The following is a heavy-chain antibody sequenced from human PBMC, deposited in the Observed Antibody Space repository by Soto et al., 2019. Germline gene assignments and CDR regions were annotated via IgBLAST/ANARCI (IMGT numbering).Heavy chain of an antibody. J-gene: IGHJ6*02. Sequence: GGSLRLSCAASGFTFSSYWMHWVRQAPGKGLVWVSRINSDGSSTSYADSVKGRFTISRDNAKNTLYLQMNSLRAEDTAVYYCAKDRRIVVVPAATYLYYYYYGMDVWGQGTTVTVSS. D-gene: IGHD2-2*01. CDR1: GFTFSSYW. V-gene: IGHV3-74*01. CDR2: INSDGSST. CDR3: AKDRRIVVVPAATYLYYYYYGMDV.